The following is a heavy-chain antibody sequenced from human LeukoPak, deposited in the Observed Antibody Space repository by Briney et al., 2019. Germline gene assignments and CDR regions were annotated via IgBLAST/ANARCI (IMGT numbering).Heavy chain of an antibody. CDR3: TRGISVD. CDR2: IRSNINNYAT. Sequence: GGSLRLSCAVSGFTFSGSALHWVRQAPGKGLEWVGRIRSNINNYATAYLASVTGRFTISRDDSKNTAYLQMNRLKIEDTAVYYCTRGISVDWGQGTLVTVSS. D-gene: IGHD6-19*01. J-gene: IGHJ4*02. V-gene: IGHV3-73*01. CDR1: GFTFSGSA.